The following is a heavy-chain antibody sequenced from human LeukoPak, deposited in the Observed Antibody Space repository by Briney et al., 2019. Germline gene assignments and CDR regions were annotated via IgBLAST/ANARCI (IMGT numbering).Heavy chain of an antibody. CDR1: GGSINGYF. CDR3: ARSARVEPGTGYYFDS. Sequence: SETLSLTCTVSGGSINGYFWSWMRQPAGKGLEWIGRILTNGNTDYNPSLNSRVTMSMDKSRNQFSLKLRSVSAADTAVYYCARSARVEPGTGYYFDSWGRGTLVTVSS. V-gene: IGHV4-4*07. J-gene: IGHJ4*02. CDR2: ILTNGNT. D-gene: IGHD2-15*01.